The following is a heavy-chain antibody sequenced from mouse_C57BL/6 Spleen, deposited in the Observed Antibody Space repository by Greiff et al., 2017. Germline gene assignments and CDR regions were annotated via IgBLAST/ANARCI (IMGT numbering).Heavy chain of an antibody. D-gene: IGHD1-1*01. CDR1: GFSLTSYG. CDR3: AKEDYYGSSGYAMDY. CDR2: IWRGGST. V-gene: IGHV2-5*01. Sequence: VKLVESGPGLVQPSQSLSITCTVSGFSLTSYGVHWVRQSPGKGLEWLGVIWRGGSTDYNAAFMSRLSITKDNSKSQVFFKMNSLQADDTAIYYCAKEDYYGSSGYAMDYWGQGTSVTVSS. J-gene: IGHJ4*01.